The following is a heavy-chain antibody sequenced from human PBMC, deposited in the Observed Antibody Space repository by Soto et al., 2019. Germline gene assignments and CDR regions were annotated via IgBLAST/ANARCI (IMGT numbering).Heavy chain of an antibody. J-gene: IGHJ6*02. CDR2: INHSGST. V-gene: IGHV4-34*01. CDR1: GGSFSGYY. CDR3: ARGRYRVVVTAIPTYYYYGMDV. Sequence: PSETLSLTCAVYGGSFSGYYWSWIRQPPGKGLEWIGEINHSGSTNYNPSLKSRVTISVDTSKNQFSLELSSVTAADTAVYYCARGRYRVVVTAIPTYYYYGMDVWGQGTTVTVSS. D-gene: IGHD2-21*02.